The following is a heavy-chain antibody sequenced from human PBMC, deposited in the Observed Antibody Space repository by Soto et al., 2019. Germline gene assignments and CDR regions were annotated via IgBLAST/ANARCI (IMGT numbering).Heavy chain of an antibody. CDR3: TAEGA. J-gene: IGHJ5*02. Sequence: EVQLVESGGLLVKPGGSLRLSCAGSGFTFSNAWMNWVRQAPGKGLEWVARIKTKNDAGTTAYAAPVKGRFTISTDDSRNTLYLQINSLKTEDKAVFYCTAEGAWGQGTLVTFSS. V-gene: IGHV3-15*07. CDR1: GFTFSNAW. CDR2: IKTKNDAGTT.